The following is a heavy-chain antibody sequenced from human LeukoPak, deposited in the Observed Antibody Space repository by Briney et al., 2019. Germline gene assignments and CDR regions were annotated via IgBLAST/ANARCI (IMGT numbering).Heavy chain of an antibody. Sequence: ASVKVSCKTSGYNFNRYTITWVRQAPGQGLEWMGWVSTSNGDTNYAEKFQGRVTMTTETATKTAYMELRRLRSGDTAMYFCARVSDTSMVTPGFDSWGQGTLVTVSS. CDR2: VSTSNGDT. CDR3: ARVSDTSMVTPGFDS. J-gene: IGHJ4*02. D-gene: IGHD5-18*01. V-gene: IGHV1-18*01. CDR1: GYNFNRYT.